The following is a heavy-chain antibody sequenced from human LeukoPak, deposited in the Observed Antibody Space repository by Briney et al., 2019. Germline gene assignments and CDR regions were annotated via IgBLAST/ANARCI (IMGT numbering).Heavy chain of an antibody. Sequence: GGSLRLSCAASGFTVSSSYMSWVRQAPGKGLEWVSVIYSGGSTYYADSVKGRFTISRHNSKNTLYLQMNSLRAEDTAVYYCARDHVDGGNSDGGWFDPWGQGTLVTVSS. V-gene: IGHV3-53*04. CDR1: GFTVSSSY. CDR3: ARDHVDGGNSDGGWFDP. D-gene: IGHD4-23*01. J-gene: IGHJ5*02. CDR2: IYSGGST.